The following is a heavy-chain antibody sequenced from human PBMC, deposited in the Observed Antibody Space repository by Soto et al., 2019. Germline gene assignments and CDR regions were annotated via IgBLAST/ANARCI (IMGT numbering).Heavy chain of an antibody. D-gene: IGHD3-10*02. CDR1: GFIFSNNG. V-gene: IGHV3-30*03. CDR2: MSYDGSAK. J-gene: IGHJ4*02. CDR3: AIVRVADSPLDH. Sequence: QVQLVESGGGVVQPGRSLRLSCEGSGFIFSNNGMHWVRQAPGKGLEWVAFMSYDGSAKFLADSVKGRFTISRDNSKSTLFLHMNSLRAEDTAMYYCAIVRVADSPLDHWGQGTLVTVSS.